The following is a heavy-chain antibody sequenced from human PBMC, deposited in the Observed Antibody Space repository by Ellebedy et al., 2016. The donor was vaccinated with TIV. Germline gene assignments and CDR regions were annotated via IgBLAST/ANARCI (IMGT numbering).Heavy chain of an antibody. Sequence: GESLKISCTVSGFTFSSYPIHWVRLAPGTGLEWVTLISYDGTTQYNADSVKGRFTISRDNSKNTVYLQMNSLRREDTALYYCATSAVGHSHGYYFDYWGQGTLVTVSA. V-gene: IGHV3-30-3*01. CDR1: GFTFSSYP. CDR3: ATSAVGHSHGYYFDY. CDR2: ISYDGTTQ. J-gene: IGHJ4*02. D-gene: IGHD5-18*01.